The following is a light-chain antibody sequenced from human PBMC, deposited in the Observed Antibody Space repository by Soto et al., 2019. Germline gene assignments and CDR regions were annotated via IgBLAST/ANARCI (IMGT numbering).Light chain of an antibody. CDR2: SVS. CDR3: QQYSYPHLMYT. CDR1: QSVSSDY. J-gene: IGKJ2*01. V-gene: IGKV3-20*01. Sequence: ENVLTQSPGTLPLSPGERATLSCRASQSVSSDYLAWYQQKPGQAPRLLIYSVSSRATGIPDRFSGSGSGTDFTLTISRLEPEDFAVYYCQQYSYPHLMYTFGQGTKVDIK.